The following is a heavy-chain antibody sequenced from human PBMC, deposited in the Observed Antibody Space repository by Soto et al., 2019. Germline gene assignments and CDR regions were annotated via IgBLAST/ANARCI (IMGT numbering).Heavy chain of an antibody. J-gene: IGHJ4*02. Sequence: SETLSLPCAVSGGSISSVFWCSWVRQPPGQGLEWIGEIYHSVSTIDNPSLKSRVTISVDKSKNHFSLKMSSVTAADTAVYYCASRREGYPYLDNWGQGTLVTVSS. V-gene: IGHV4-4*02. CDR1: GGSISSVFW. D-gene: IGHD5-12*01. CDR2: IYHSVST. CDR3: ASRREGYPYLDN.